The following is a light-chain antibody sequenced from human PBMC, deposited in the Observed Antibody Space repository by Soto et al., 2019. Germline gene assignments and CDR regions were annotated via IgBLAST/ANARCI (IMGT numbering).Light chain of an antibody. J-gene: IGKJ1*01. CDR1: EKIPGY. V-gene: IGKV1-39*01. Sequence: DIQMTQSPSSLSASVGDRVTITCRASEKIPGYLSWYQQKPGKAPKLLIYAASRLQSGIPSRFSGSESGTDFTLTISSLQSEDFATYYCQQSDNTPRTFGQGTKVDIK. CDR2: AAS. CDR3: QQSDNTPRT.